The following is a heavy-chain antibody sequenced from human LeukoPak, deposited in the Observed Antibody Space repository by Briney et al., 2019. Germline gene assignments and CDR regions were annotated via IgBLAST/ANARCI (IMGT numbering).Heavy chain of an antibody. CDR2: INPNSGGT. D-gene: IGHD5-24*01. CDR3: ARGTPGDGYNVVFPLFDY. CDR1: GYTFTGYY. V-gene: IGHV1-2*02. Sequence: ASVKVSCKASGYTFTGYYMHWVRQAPGQGLEWMGWINPNSGGTNYAQKFQGRVTMTRDTSISTAYMELSRLRSDDTAVYYCARGTPGDGYNVVFPLFDYWGQGTLVTVSS. J-gene: IGHJ4*02.